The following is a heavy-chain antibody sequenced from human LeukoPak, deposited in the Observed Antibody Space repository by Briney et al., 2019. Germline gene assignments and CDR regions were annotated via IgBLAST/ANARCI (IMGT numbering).Heavy chain of an antibody. CDR3: AKDVGGYYFTYWSGCFDH. V-gene: IGHV3-23*01. CDR1: GFTFSTYA. D-gene: IGHD3-10*01. J-gene: IGHJ4*02. CDR2: ISGSGDST. Sequence: GGSLRLSCAASGFTFSTYAVNWVRQAPGKGLEWVSTISGSGDSTYYADSVKGRFTISRDNSKNTLDLEMNSLRAEDTAVYYCAKDVGGYYFTYWSGCFDHWGQGTLVTVSS.